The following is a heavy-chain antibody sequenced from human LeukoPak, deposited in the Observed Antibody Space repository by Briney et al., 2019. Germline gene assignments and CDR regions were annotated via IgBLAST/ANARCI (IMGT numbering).Heavy chain of an antibody. CDR1: GFTFSSYS. CDR3: ASDGGTVAGNY. CDR2: ISSSSSTI. Sequence: PGGSLRPSCAASGFTFSSYSMNWVRQAPGKGLEWVSYISSSSSTIYYADSVKGRFTISRDNAKNSLYLQMNSLRAEDTAVYYCASDGGTVAGNYWGQGTLVTVSS. D-gene: IGHD6-19*01. V-gene: IGHV3-48*04. J-gene: IGHJ4*02.